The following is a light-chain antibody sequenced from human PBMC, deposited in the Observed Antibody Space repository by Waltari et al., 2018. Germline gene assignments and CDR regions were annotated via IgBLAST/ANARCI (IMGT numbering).Light chain of an antibody. V-gene: IGKV3-11*01. CDR1: RTISSY. CDR3: QQRSSWPKT. Sequence: EIVFTQSPATLSLSPGERATLSCVASRTISSYLAWYQQKPGQAPRLLIYDASNRATDIPARFSGSGSGTDFTLTISSLEPEDFAVYYCQQRSSWPKTFGQGTKVEIK. CDR2: DAS. J-gene: IGKJ1*01.